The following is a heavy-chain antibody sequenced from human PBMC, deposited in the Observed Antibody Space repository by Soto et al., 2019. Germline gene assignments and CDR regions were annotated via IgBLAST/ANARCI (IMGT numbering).Heavy chain of an antibody. CDR2: IVVGSGNT. V-gene: IGHV1-58*01. CDR3: AAQYDILTGYYAFDI. D-gene: IGHD3-9*01. CDR1: GFTFTSSA. J-gene: IGHJ3*02. Sequence: ASVKVSCKASGFTFTSSAVQWVRQARGQRLEWIGWIVVGSGNTNYAQKFQERVTITRDMSTSTAYMELSSLRSEDTAVYYCAAQYDILTGYYAFDIWGQGTMVTVSS.